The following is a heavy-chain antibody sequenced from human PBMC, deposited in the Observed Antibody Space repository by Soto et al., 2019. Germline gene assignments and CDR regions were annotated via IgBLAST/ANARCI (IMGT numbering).Heavy chain of an antibody. CDR3: ARDRGGEYSSSSGAFDI. D-gene: IGHD6-6*01. Sequence: ASVQVSCKASGYTFTNYDIHWVRQAPGQGLEWVGIINPSGGSTSYAQKFQGRVTMTRDTSTSTVYMELSSLRSEDTAVYYCARDRGGEYSSSSGAFDIWGQGTMVTVSS. V-gene: IGHV1-46*01. CDR1: GYTFTNYD. J-gene: IGHJ3*02. CDR2: INPSGGST.